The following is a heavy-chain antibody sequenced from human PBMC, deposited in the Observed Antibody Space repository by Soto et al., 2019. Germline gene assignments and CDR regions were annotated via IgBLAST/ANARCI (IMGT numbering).Heavy chain of an antibody. D-gene: IGHD6-19*01. J-gene: IGHJ3*02. Sequence: GGSLRLSCAASGFTFSSYGMHWVRQAPGKGLEWVAVISYDGSIKYYADSVKGRFTISRDNSKNTLYLQMNSLRAEDTAVYYCAKEDPIAVAGTRAFDIWGQGTMVTVSS. CDR3: AKEDPIAVAGTRAFDI. CDR1: GFTFSSYG. CDR2: ISYDGSIK. V-gene: IGHV3-30*18.